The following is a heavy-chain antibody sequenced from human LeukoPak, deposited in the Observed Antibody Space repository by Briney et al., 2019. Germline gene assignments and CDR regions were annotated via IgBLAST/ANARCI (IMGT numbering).Heavy chain of an antibody. V-gene: IGHV4-38-2*02. CDR1: GYSISSGYY. J-gene: IGHJ4*02. CDR3: AREYYYGSGSYYNGGY. Sequence: SETLSLTCTVSGYSISSGYYWGWIRQPPGKGLEWIGSIYHSGSTYYNPSLKSRVTMSVDTSKNQFSLKLSSVTAADTAVYYCAREYYYGSGSYYNGGYWGQGTLVTVSS. D-gene: IGHD3-10*01. CDR2: IYHSGST.